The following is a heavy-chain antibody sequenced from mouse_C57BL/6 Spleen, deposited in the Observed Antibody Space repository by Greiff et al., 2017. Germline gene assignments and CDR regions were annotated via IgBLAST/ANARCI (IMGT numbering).Heavy chain of an antibody. D-gene: IGHD1-1*01. CDR1: GFSLSTSGMG. CDR3: ARTVVAIDD. V-gene: IGHV8-12*01. J-gene: IGHJ2*01. Sequence: QVTLKECGPGILQSSQTLSLTCSFSGFSLSTSGMGVSWIRQPSGKGLEWLAHIYWYDDKRYNPSLKSRLTISKDTSRNQVFLKITSVDTADTATYYGARTVVAIDDWGKGTTLTVSS. CDR2: IYWYDDK.